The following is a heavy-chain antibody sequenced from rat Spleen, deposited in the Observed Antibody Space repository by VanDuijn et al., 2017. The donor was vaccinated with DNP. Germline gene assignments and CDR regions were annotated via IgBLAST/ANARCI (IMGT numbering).Heavy chain of an antibody. J-gene: IGHJ2*01. Sequence: VQLVESGGGLVQPKESLKISCAASGFTFSDAAIYWVRQAPGKGLEWVTRIRTKRNNYATSYAASVKGRFSISRDDSKNMVYLQMENLKTEDTAMYYCAAAWELDYWGQGVMVTVSS. CDR2: IRTKRNNYAT. V-gene: IGHV10-5*01. CDR1: GFTFSDAA. CDR3: AAAWELDY. D-gene: IGHD5-1*01.